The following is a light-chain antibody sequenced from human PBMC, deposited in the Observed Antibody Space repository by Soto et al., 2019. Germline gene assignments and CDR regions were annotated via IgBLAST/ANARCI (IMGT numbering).Light chain of an antibody. J-gene: IGKJ1*01. V-gene: IGKV1-5*03. Sequence: DIPMTQSPSTLSASVEDRVTITCRASQSLDSWLAWYQQKPGKPPKLLIYKTSILEFGVPSSFSGSGSGTLFTLTISSLQPDDFATYYCQQYHSFSTFGQGTKVEIK. CDR2: KTS. CDR1: QSLDSW. CDR3: QQYHSFST.